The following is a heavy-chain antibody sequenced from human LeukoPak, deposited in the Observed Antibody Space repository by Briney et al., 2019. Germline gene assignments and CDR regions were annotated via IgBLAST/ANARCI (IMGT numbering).Heavy chain of an antibody. CDR2: ISYDGSNK. CDR1: GFTFSSYA. V-gene: IGHV3-30-3*02. D-gene: IGHD6-6*01. Sequence: QPGGSLRLSCAASGFTFSSYAMHWVRQAPGKGLEWVAVISYDGSNKYYADSVKGRFTISRDNSKNTLYLQMNSLRAEDTAVYYCAKFSGSSWVAYFDYWGQGTLVTVSS. J-gene: IGHJ4*02. CDR3: AKFSGSSWVAYFDY.